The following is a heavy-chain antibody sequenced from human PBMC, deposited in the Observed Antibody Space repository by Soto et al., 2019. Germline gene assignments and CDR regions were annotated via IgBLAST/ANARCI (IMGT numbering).Heavy chain of an antibody. J-gene: IGHJ6*02. V-gene: IGHV3-30-3*01. D-gene: IGHD4-4*01. CDR1: GFTFSSYA. Sequence: QVQLVESGGGVVQPGRSLRLSCAASGFTFSSYAMHWVRQAPGKGLEWVAVISYDGSNKYYADSVKGRFTISRDNSKNTLYLQMNSLRAEDTAVYYCARVAWPLQDYYYYGMDVWGQGTTVTVSS. CDR2: ISYDGSNK. CDR3: ARVAWPLQDYYYYGMDV.